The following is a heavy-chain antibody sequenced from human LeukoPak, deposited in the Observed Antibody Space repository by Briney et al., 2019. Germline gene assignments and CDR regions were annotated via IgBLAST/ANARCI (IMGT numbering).Heavy chain of an antibody. V-gene: IGHV3-7*05. CDR1: GCTFTNYW. Sequence: GGSLRLTCAASGCTFTNYWMTWVRQAPGKGLEWVADIKQDGSWANYVQSVKGRFTISRDNAKDSLYLQMYSLRAEDTAVYYCTTAAPTHEFDYWGQGTLVTVSS. D-gene: IGHD1-1*01. J-gene: IGHJ4*02. CDR2: IKQDGSWA. CDR3: TTAAPTHEFDY.